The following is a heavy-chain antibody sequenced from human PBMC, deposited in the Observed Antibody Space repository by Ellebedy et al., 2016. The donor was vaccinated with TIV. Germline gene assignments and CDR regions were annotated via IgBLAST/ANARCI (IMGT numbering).Heavy chain of an antibody. CDR2: NSVYNGNT. J-gene: IGHJ4*02. V-gene: IGHV1-18*04. Sequence: AASVKVSCMASGYTFTSSGTSWVRQAPGQGPEWMGWNSVYNGNTNYAQKLQGRVTMTTDTSTSTAYMELRSLRSDDTAVYYCARVAAAAGGGFDYWGQGTLVTVSS. CDR3: ARVAAAAGGGFDY. D-gene: IGHD6-13*01. CDR1: GYTFTSSG.